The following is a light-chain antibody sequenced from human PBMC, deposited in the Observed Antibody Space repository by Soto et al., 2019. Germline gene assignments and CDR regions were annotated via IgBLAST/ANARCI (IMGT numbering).Light chain of an antibody. CDR2: GAS. V-gene: IGKV3-20*01. J-gene: IGKJ5*01. CDR3: QQYGSSPLIS. Sequence: EIVMTQSPATLSVSPGERATLSCRASQSVSILLAWYQQKPGQAPRLLIYGASSRATGIPDRFSGSGSGRDFTLTISGLEPEDFAVYYCQQYGSSPLISFGQGTRLEI. CDR1: QSVSIL.